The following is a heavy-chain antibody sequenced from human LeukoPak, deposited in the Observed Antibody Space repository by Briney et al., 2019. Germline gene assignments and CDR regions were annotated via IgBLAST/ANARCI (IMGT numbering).Heavy chain of an antibody. V-gene: IGHV4-59*01. J-gene: IGHJ5*02. Sequence: SETLSLTCTVSGGSISSYYWSWIRQPPGKGLEWIGYIYYSGSTNYNPSLKSRVTISVDTSKSQFSLKLSSVTAADTAVYYCAREGTYYDSSSTQNWFDPWGQGTLVTVSS. CDR3: AREGTYYDSSSTQNWFDP. D-gene: IGHD3-22*01. CDR1: GGSISSYY. CDR2: IYYSGST.